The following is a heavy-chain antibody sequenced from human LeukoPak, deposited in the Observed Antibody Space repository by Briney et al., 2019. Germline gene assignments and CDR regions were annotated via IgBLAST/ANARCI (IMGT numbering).Heavy chain of an antibody. CDR1: GYTFTYYV. CDR2: INAYNGNT. CDR3: ARGEKPYDY. V-gene: IGHV1-18*01. Sequence: ASVKVSCKTSGYTFTYYVISWVRQAPGQGLEWMGWINAYNGNTIDAQKFQGRVTMTTDTSTSTAYMELRSLRSDGTAVYYCARGEKPYDYWGQGTLVSVSS. D-gene: IGHD1-26*01. J-gene: IGHJ4*02.